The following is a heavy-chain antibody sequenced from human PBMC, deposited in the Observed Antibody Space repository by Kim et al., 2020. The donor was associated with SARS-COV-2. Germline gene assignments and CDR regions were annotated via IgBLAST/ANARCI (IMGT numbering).Heavy chain of an antibody. CDR3: TRDARLTIVSPGAFDI. Sequence: DPVRGRLTISRDIAKNMLYLQMNSLTAEDTAVYYCTRDARLTIVSPGAFDIWGRGTMVTVSS. V-gene: IGHV3-74*01. D-gene: IGHD3-10*01. J-gene: IGHJ3*02.